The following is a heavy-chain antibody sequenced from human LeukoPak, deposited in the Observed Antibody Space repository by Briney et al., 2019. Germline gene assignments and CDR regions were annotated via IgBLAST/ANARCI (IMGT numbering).Heavy chain of an antibody. J-gene: IGHJ3*02. D-gene: IGHD4-23*01. CDR3: ARGATVVTLIDAFDI. V-gene: IGHV3-30-3*01. Sequence: SYDGSNNYSADSVKRRFTLSRDNSKNTLYLQMNSLRAEDTAVYYCARGATVVTLIDAFDIWGQGTMVTVSS. CDR2: SYDGSNN.